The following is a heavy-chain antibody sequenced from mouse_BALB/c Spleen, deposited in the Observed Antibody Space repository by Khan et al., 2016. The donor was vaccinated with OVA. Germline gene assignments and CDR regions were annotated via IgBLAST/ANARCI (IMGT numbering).Heavy chain of an antibody. CDR1: GYTFTSYV. CDR2: IYPYNDDT. J-gene: IGHJ2*01. CDR3: AKNYRYDVYFDY. D-gene: IGHD2-14*01. V-gene: IGHV1S136*01. Sequence: VQLKQSGPELVKPGASVKMSCKASGYTFTSYVMHWLRQKPGQGLEWIGYIYPYNDDTKFNEKFKGKATLTSDKSSSTAYMELSSLTSKDSAVYYCAKNYRYDVYFDYWGQGTTLTVSS.